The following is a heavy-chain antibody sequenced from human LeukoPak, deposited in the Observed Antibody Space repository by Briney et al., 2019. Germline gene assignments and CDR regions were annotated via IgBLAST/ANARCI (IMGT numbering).Heavy chain of an antibody. D-gene: IGHD6-13*01. V-gene: IGHV4-59*01. CDR1: GGSISSYY. J-gene: IGHJ4*02. CDR3: ARGAAGIDY. Sequence: SETLSLTCTVSGGSISSYYWSWIRQPPGKGLEWIGYIYYSGSTNYNPSLKSRVTISVDTSKNQFSLKLSSVTAADTAVYYCARGAAGIDYWGQGTLVTASS. CDR2: IYYSGST.